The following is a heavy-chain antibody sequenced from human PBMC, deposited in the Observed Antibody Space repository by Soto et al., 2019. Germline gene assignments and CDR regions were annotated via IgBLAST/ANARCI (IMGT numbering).Heavy chain of an antibody. V-gene: IGHV4-59*01. D-gene: IGHD3-3*01. J-gene: IGHJ4*02. CDR3: ARGTFGVVKD. CDR2: MYYSGST. Sequence: QVQLQESGPGLVMPSETLSLTCTVSGGSISSYYWSWIRQSPGKGLEWIGYMYYSGSTNYNPSLTSRVTISIDTSRNQFSLKLSSVTAADTAVYYCARGTFGVVKDWGQGTLVTVSS. CDR1: GGSISSYY.